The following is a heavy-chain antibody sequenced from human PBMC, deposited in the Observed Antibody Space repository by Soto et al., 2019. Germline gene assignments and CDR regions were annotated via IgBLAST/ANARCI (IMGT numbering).Heavy chain of an antibody. CDR2: VYPSGGAT. D-gene: IGHD2-21*02. J-gene: IGHJ4*02. Sequence: QVQLVQSGAEVKKPGASVKISCKTSGYTFTTYFFHWVRQAPGQGLEWMGMVYPSGGATSYAPKCQGGVAVTADTATSTVYMDLYSLRSDDTAVYYCGTPMTVPGYLDFWGQGPLVSVSS. CDR3: GTPMTVPGYLDF. CDR1: GYTFTTYF. V-gene: IGHV1-46*01.